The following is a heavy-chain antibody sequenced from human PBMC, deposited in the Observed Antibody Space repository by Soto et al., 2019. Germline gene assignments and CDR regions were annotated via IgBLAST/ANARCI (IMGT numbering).Heavy chain of an antibody. CDR1: GGSISGYY. CDR2: IYYTGST. CDR3: ARYPRLEC. Sequence: PAETLSLTCTVYGGSISGYYCSWIRQPTGKRLEWIGYIYYTGSTNYNPSLRSRVTISIDTSKNQFSLQLSSVTAADTAVYFCARYPRLECWGQGTLVTVSS. V-gene: IGHV4-59*08. J-gene: IGHJ4*02.